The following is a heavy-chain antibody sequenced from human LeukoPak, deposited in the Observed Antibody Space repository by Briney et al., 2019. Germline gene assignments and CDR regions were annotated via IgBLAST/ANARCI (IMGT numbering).Heavy chain of an antibody. CDR1: GFTFSSYW. V-gene: IGHV3-7*01. Sequence: GGSLRLSCAASGFTFSSYWMSWVRQAPGKGLEWVANIKQDGSERYYVDSVKGRFTTSRDNAKNSLYLQMNSLRAEDTAVYYCARDVGYCSGGSCYYYYYYGMDVWGQGTTVTVSS. D-gene: IGHD2-15*01. CDR2: IKQDGSER. J-gene: IGHJ6*02. CDR3: ARDVGYCSGGSCYYYYYYGMDV.